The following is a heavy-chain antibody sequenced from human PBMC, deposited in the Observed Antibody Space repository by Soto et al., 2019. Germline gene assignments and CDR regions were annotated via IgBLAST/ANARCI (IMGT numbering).Heavy chain of an antibody. D-gene: IGHD1-26*01. CDR3: AKDREWELLLAFDI. V-gene: IGHV3-23*01. Sequence: EVQLLESGGGLVQPGGPLRLSCAASGFTFNTYAMSWVRQAPGKGLEWVSAISGSGGSKYYADSVTGRFTISRDNAKNTLYLQMNSLRAEDTAVYYCAKDREWELLLAFDIWRQGTMVTVSS. CDR2: ISGSGGSK. CDR1: GFTFNTYA. J-gene: IGHJ3*02.